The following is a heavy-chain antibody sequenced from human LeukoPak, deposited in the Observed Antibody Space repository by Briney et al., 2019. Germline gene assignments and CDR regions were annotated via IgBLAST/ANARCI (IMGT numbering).Heavy chain of an antibody. Sequence: PGGSLRLSCAASGFTFSSYWMSWVRQAPGKGLEWVANIKQDGSEKYYVDSVKGRFTISRDNAKNSLYLQMNSLRAEDTAVYYCARWFSTGRGFFDYWGQGILVTVSS. CDR3: ARWFSTGRGFFDY. J-gene: IGHJ4*02. V-gene: IGHV3-7*01. CDR1: GFTFSSYW. CDR2: IKQDGSEK. D-gene: IGHD6-19*01.